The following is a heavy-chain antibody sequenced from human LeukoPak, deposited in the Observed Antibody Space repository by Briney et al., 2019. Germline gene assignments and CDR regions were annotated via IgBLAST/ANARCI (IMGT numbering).Heavy chain of an antibody. CDR2: ISSSGSTI. Sequence: GGSLRLSCAASGFTFSSYSMNWVRQAPGKGLEWVSYISSSGSTIYYADSVKGRFTISRDNAKNSLYLQMNSLRAEDTAVYYCARDGPLLLWFGIDYWGQGTLVTVSS. CDR1: GFTFSSYS. J-gene: IGHJ4*02. D-gene: IGHD3-10*01. V-gene: IGHV3-48*04. CDR3: ARDGPLLLWFGIDY.